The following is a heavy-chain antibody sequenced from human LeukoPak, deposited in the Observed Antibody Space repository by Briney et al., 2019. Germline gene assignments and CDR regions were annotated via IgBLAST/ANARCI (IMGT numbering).Heavy chain of an antibody. V-gene: IGHV1-69*05. CDR3: ARYRSVGTDAFDI. CDR1: GGTFSSYA. CDR2: IIPIFGTA. Sequence: SVKVSCKASGGTFSSYAISWVRQAPGQGLEWMGGIIPIFGTANYAQKFQGRVTITTDESTSTAYMELSSLRSEDTAVYYCARYRSVGTDAFDIWGQGTMVTVSS. J-gene: IGHJ3*02. D-gene: IGHD2-15*01.